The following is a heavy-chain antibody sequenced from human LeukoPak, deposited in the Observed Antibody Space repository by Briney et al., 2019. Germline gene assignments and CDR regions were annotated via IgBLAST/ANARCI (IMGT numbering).Heavy chain of an antibody. CDR2: ISYDGSNK. CDR3: AKDMTVTIS. Sequence: GGSLRLSCAASGFTFSSYGMHWVRQAPGKGLEWVAVISYDGSNKYYADSVKGRFTISRDNSKNTLYLQMNSLRAEDTAVYYRAKDMTVTISWGQGTLVTVSS. D-gene: IGHD4-17*01. V-gene: IGHV3-30*18. CDR1: GFTFSSYG. J-gene: IGHJ4*02.